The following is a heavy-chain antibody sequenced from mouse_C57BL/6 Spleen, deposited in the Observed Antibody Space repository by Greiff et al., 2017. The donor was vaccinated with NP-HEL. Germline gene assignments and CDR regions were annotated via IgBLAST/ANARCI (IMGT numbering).Heavy chain of an antibody. D-gene: IGHD1-1*01. CDR2: IYPGDGAT. J-gene: IGHJ2*01. Sequence: QVQLKESGPELVKPGASVKISCKASGYAFSSSWMNWVKQRPGKGLEWIGRIYPGDGATNYNGKFKGKATLTADKSSSTAYMQLSSLTSEDSAVYFCAREDTTVDCDYWGQGTTLTVSS. CDR1: GYAFSSSW. CDR3: AREDTTVDCDY. V-gene: IGHV1-82*01.